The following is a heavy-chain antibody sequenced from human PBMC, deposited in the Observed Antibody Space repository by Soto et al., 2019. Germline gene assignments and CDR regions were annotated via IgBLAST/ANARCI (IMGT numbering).Heavy chain of an antibody. CDR1: WGNFSDYY. Sequence: LTYAVYWGNFSDYYCSWIRKNPGKGLEWIGEINHSGSTNYNPSLKSRVTISVDTSKNQFSLKLSSVTAADTAVYFCARESTEYSSGWYYFDYWGQGTLVTVSS. J-gene: IGHJ4*02. D-gene: IGHD6-19*01. CDR3: ARESTEYSSGWYYFDY. V-gene: IGHV4-34*01. CDR2: INHSGST.